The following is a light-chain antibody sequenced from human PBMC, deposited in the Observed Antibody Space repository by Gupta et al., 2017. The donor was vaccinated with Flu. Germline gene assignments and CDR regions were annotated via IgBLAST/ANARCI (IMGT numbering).Light chain of an antibody. V-gene: IGLV1-51*02. CDR3: GTWDSSLSAGV. CDR2: ENN. CDR1: SSNIGNNY. J-gene: IGLJ3*02. Sequence: SSSNIGNNYVSWYQQLPGTAPKLLIYENNKRASGIPDRISGSKSGTSATLGITGLQTGDEADYYCGTWDSSLSAGVFGGGTKLTVL.